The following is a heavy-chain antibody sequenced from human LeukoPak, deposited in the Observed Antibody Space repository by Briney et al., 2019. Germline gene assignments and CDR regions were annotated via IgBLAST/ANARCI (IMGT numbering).Heavy chain of an antibody. V-gene: IGHV4-61*01. J-gene: IGHJ4*02. CDR3: ARVLRAASWRSYDY. D-gene: IGHD5-18*01. CDR1: GVSVSNSLYY. Sequence: SETLSLTCTVSGVSVSNSLYYWSWIRQPPGKGLEWIGYIYYNGDTNYNPSLKSRVIISIDTSSNQFSLRLNSMTAADTAVYYCARVLRAASWRSYDYWGQGSLVTVSS. CDR2: IYYNGDT.